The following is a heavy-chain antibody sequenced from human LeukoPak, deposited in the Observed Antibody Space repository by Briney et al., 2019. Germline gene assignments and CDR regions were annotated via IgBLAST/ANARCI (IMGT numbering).Heavy chain of an antibody. CDR2: IHTSGST. Sequence: SETLSLTCTVSGVSISSYYWSWIRQPAGKGLEWIGRIHTSGSTNYNPSLKSRVTMSVDTSKNQFSLKLSSVTAADTALYYCARDKYFYDSRGYLFDYWGQGTLVTVSS. CDR1: GVSISSYY. J-gene: IGHJ4*02. D-gene: IGHD3-22*01. CDR3: ARDKYFYDSRGYLFDY. V-gene: IGHV4-4*07.